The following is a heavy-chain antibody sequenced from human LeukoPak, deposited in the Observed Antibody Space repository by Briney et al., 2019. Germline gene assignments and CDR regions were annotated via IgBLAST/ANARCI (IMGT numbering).Heavy chain of an antibody. D-gene: IGHD5-24*01. J-gene: IGHJ5*02. V-gene: IGHV4-39*01. CDR3: ARSSKGIEMATIRFDP. CDR2: IYYSGST. CDR1: GGSISSSSYY. Sequence: PSETLSLTCTVPGGSISSSSYYWGWIRQPPGKGLEWIGSIYYSGSTYYNPSLKSRVTISVDTSKNQFSLKLSSVIAADTAVYYCARSSKGIEMATIRFDPWGQGTLVTVSS.